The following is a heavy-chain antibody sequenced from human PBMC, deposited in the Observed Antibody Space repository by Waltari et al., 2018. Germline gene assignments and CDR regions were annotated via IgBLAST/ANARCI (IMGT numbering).Heavy chain of an antibody. J-gene: IGHJ3*02. D-gene: IGHD1-1*01. CDR2: IKSSGTIM. Sequence: EVQLVESGGGLVQPGGSLRLSCAASGFTFSSYEMNGVRQAPGKGLEWISYIKSSGTIMTYADSVKGRFTISRDNAKDSLYLQMNSLRAEDTAVYYCAAETATSNYNAFDIWGQGTRVIVSS. V-gene: IGHV3-48*03. CDR3: AAETATSNYNAFDI. CDR1: GFTFSSYE.